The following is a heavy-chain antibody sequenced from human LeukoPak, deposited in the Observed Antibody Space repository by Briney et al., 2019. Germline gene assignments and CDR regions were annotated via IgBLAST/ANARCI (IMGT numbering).Heavy chain of an antibody. V-gene: IGHV4-59*01. CDR1: GGSFSGYY. J-gene: IGHJ4*02. Sequence: SETLSLTCAVYGGSFSGYYWSWIRQPPGKGLEWIGYIYYSGSTNYNPSLKSRVTISVDTSKNQFSLKLSSVTAADTAVYYCATGITGTPDYWGQGTLVTVSS. CDR3: ATGITGTPDY. CDR2: IYYSGST. D-gene: IGHD1-20*01.